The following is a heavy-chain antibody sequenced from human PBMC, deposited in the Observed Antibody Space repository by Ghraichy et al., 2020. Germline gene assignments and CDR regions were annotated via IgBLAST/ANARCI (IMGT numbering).Heavy chain of an antibody. Sequence: SGPTLVKPIETLTLTCSFSGFSLNSNGMCVSWIRQPPGRALEWLALIDWADDKYYATSMKTRLTVSKDTSKNQVVLRLTNVAPVDTATYFCARTRMVAALNYFDYWGQGNLVTVSS. V-gene: IGHV2-70*12. J-gene: IGHJ4*02. CDR1: GFSLNSNGMC. CDR2: IDWADDK. CDR3: ARTRMVAALNYFDY. D-gene: IGHD6-6*01.